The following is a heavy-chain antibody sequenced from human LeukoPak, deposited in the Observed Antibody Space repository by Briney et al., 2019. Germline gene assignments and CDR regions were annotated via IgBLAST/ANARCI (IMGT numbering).Heavy chain of an antibody. CDR1: GGTFSSYA. V-gene: IGHV1-69*04. Sequence: SVKVSCKASGGTFSSYAISWVRQAPGQGLEWMGRTIPILGIANYAQKFQGRVTITADKSTSTAYMELSSLRSEDTAVYYCAREPESGIHADYWGQGTLVTVSS. CDR3: AREPESGIHADY. J-gene: IGHJ4*02. CDR2: TIPILGIA.